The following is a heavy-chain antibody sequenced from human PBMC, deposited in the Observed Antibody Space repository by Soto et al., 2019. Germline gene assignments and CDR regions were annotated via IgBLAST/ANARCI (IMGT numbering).Heavy chain of an antibody. J-gene: IGHJ5*02. CDR1: GFSVTANS. CDR2: MHSDVTT. V-gene: IGHV3-53*01. CDR3: ARTLSGSCYHWFDT. Sequence: VGSLRLSCAASGFSVTANSMSWVRQAPGKGLEWVSVMHSDVTTYYADSVKGRFIISRDNSKNTLYLQMSNLRGEDTARYFCARTLSGSCYHWFDTWGAGTMVPV. D-gene: IGHD2-15*01.